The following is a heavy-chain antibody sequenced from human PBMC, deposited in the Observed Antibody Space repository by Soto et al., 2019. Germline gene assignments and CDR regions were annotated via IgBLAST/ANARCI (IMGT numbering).Heavy chain of an antibody. J-gene: IGHJ6*02. Sequence: GGSLRLSCAASGFTFSSYGMHWVRQAPGKGLEWVAVISYDGSNKYYADNVKGQFTISRDNSKNTLFLQINSLRAEDTAVYYCAKDGGYYGMDVWGQGTTVTVSS. D-gene: IGHD3-16*01. V-gene: IGHV3-30*18. CDR3: AKDGGYYGMDV. CDR2: ISYDGSNK. CDR1: GFTFSSYG.